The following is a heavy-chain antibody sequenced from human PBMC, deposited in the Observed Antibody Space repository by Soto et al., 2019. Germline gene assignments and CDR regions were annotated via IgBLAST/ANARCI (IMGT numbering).Heavy chain of an antibody. CDR2: VHISGHS. Sequence: QVHLQASGPGLVAPSGTLSLTCTLSGGSVRAPDWWNWVRQSPDKGLEWIAEVHISGHSNYNPSLRSRVSVSIDSSKNQFYLNLNSLTAADTAIYYCARVRQGCSANNCYFYPWGQGTQVTISS. V-gene: IGHV4-4*02. CDR1: GGSVRAPDW. J-gene: IGHJ1*01. CDR3: ARVRQGCSANNCYFYP. D-gene: IGHD1-1*01.